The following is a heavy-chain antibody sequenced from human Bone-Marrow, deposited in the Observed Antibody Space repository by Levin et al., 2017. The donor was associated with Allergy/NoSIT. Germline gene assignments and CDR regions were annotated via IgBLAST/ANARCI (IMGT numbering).Heavy chain of an antibody. CDR2: MNPNSGNT. CDR1: GYTFTSYD. J-gene: IGHJ6*02. CDR3: ARVFTIAAAGTHYYYYYGMDV. Sequence: ASVKVSCKASGYTFTSYDINWVRQATGQGLEWMGWMNPNSGNTGYAQKFQGRVTMTRNTSISTAYMELSSLRSEDTAVYYCARVFTIAAAGTHYYYYYGMDVWGQGTTVTVSS. V-gene: IGHV1-8*01. D-gene: IGHD6-13*01.